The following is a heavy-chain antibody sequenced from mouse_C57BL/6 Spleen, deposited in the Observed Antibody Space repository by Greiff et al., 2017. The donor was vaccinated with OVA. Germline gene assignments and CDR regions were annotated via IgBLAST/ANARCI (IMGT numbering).Heavy chain of an antibody. CDR2: INYDGSST. D-gene: IGHD2-3*01. V-gene: IGHV5-16*01. CDR1: GFTFSDYY. J-gene: IGHJ1*03. CDR3: ARDDGYYGSYWYFDV. Sequence: EVHLVESEGGLVQPGSSMKLSCTASGFTFSDYYMAWVRQVPEKGLEWVANINYDGSSTYYLDSLKSRFIISRDNAKNILYLQMSSLKSEDTATYYCARDDGYYGSYWYFDVWGTGTTVTVSS.